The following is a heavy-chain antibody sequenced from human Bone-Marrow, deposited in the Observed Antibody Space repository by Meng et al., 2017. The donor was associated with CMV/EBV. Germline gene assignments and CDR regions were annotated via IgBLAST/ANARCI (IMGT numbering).Heavy chain of an antibody. CDR2: ITHSGST. CDR1: GAPFSGY. Sequence: QVHLQQWGAGLLKPSETLSLTCGVYGAPFSGYWSWVRQPPGKGLEWIGEITHSGSTNYNVSLKSRVTISIDTFKNQFSLKLSSVTATDTAVYYCAPGFRSWSGSYSSWGQGTLVTVSS. J-gene: IGHJ4*02. V-gene: IGHV4-34*01. CDR3: APGFRSWSGSYSS. D-gene: IGHD1-26*01.